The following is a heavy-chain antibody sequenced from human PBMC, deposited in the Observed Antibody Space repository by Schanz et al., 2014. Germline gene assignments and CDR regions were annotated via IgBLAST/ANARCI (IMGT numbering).Heavy chain of an antibody. CDR2: ISGTGSTP. Sequence: EVQLVESGGDLVQPGGSLSLSCAASGFTFSNYAMSWVRQAPGKGLDWVSIISGTGSTPYYADSVKGRFTISRDNSKTTLSPQMNRLRAEDTAVYYCAREEGYGYGPGAFDIWGQGTMVTVSS. J-gene: IGHJ3*02. CDR1: GFTFSNYA. D-gene: IGHD5-18*01. V-gene: IGHV3-23*04. CDR3: AREEGYGYGPGAFDI.